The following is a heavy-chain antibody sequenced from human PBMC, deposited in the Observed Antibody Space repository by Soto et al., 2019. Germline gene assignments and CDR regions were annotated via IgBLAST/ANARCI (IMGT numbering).Heavy chain of an antibody. D-gene: IGHD3-3*01. Sequence: EVQLLESGGGLVQPGGSLRLSCAASGFTFSSYAMSWVRQAPGKGLEWVSAISGSGGSTYYADSVKGRFTISRDNSKNTLYLQMNSLRAEDTAVYYCAREDYYDFWSGYSGGMDVWGQGTTVTVSS. V-gene: IGHV3-23*01. J-gene: IGHJ6*02. CDR3: AREDYYDFWSGYSGGMDV. CDR2: ISGSGGST. CDR1: GFTFSSYA.